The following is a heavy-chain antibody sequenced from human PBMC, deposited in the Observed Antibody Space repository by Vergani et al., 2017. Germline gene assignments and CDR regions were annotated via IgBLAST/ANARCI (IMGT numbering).Heavy chain of an antibody. Sequence: EVQLLESGGGLVQPGGSLRLSCAASGFTFSSYAMSWVRQAPGKGLEWVSAFSGSGGSTYYADSVKGRFTISRDNSKNTLYLQMNSLGAEDTAVYYCAELAARPVGWFDPWGQGTLVTVSS. D-gene: IGHD6-6*01. V-gene: IGHV3-23*01. CDR1: GFTFSSYA. J-gene: IGHJ5*02. CDR3: AELAARPVGWFDP. CDR2: FSGSGGST.